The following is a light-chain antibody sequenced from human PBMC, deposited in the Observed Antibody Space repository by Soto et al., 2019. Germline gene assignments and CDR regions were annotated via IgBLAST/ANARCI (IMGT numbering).Light chain of an antibody. V-gene: IGKV1-39*01. Sequence: DIQMTQSPSSLSASVGDRITITCRTSQSIRSYLNWFHQKPGKAPKLLIFAASSLQGGVPSRFSGSGSGTDFTLTISCLQSEDFATYYCQQYYSYPLTFGGGTKVDIK. CDR1: QSIRSY. J-gene: IGKJ4*01. CDR3: QQYYSYPLT. CDR2: AAS.